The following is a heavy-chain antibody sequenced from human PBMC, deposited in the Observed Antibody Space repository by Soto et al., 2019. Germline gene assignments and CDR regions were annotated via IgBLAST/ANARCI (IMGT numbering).Heavy chain of an antibody. CDR3: ARAGAATLSDF. Sequence: SETLSLTCTVSGGSISGYYWSWIRQSPEKGLEYIGYISYSGSTNYNPSLKSRVTTSLDTSKNQFSLKLSSVTAADTAVYYCARAGAATLSDFWGQGTLVT. J-gene: IGHJ4*02. CDR1: GGSISGYY. CDR2: ISYSGST. D-gene: IGHD2-15*01. V-gene: IGHV4-59*01.